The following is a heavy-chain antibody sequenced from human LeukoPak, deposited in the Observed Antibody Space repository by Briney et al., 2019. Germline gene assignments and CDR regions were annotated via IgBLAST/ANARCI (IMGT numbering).Heavy chain of an antibody. CDR2: IIPILGTA. CDR1: GGTFSSYA. D-gene: IGHD6-13*01. V-gene: IGHV1-69*13. CDR3: ARGDSSSWYPYGMDV. J-gene: IGHJ6*02. Sequence: ASVKVSCKASGGTFSSYAISWVRQAPGQGLEWMGGIIPILGTANYAQKFQGRVTITADESTSTAYMELSSLRSEDTAVYYCARGDSSSWYPYGMDVWGQGTTVTVSS.